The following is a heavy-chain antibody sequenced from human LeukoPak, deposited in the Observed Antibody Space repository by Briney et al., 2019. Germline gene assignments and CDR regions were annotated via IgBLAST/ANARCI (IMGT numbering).Heavy chain of an antibody. D-gene: IGHD5-12*01. CDR2: FSGSGDST. CDR3: AKDRTKYTGYVHFDY. V-gene: IGHV3-23*01. J-gene: IGHJ4*02. Sequence: GGSLRLPFAASGFTFTNYAMSWVRQAPGKGLEWVSSFSGSGDSTNYADSVKGRFTISRDNSKNTLYLQMNNLRAEDTAVYYCAKDRTKYTGYVHFDYWGQGTLVTVSS. CDR1: GFTFTNYA.